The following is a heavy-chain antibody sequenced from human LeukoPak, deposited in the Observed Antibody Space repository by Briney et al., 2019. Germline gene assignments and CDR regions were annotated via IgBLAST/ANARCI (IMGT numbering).Heavy chain of an antibody. D-gene: IGHD1-26*01. CDR3: AKEVDSGSYPYYFDY. Sequence: GGSLRLSCAASGLAFSAYKMHWVRQAPRKGLVWVSRISTDGYTTDYADFVQGRFTASRDNTKNTWSLEMNSLRAEDTAVYYCAKEVDSGSYPYYFDYWGQGTLVTVSS. CDR2: ISTDGYTT. J-gene: IGHJ4*02. V-gene: IGHV3-74*01. CDR1: GLAFSAYK.